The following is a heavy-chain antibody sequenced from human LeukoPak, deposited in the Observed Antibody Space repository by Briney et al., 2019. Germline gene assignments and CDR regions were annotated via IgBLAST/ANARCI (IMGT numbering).Heavy chain of an antibody. CDR2: IGYSGST. V-gene: IGHV4-59*01. D-gene: IGHD2-2*01. CDR1: GGSITNYY. CDR3: ARGGGSTSPYGIFDY. J-gene: IGHJ4*02. Sequence: SETLSLTCTVSGGSITNYYWSWIRQPPGKGLEWIGYIGYSGSTNYNPSLKSRVSISVDTSKKQFSLKLSSVTAADTAVYHCARGGGSTSPYGIFDYWGQGTLVTVSS.